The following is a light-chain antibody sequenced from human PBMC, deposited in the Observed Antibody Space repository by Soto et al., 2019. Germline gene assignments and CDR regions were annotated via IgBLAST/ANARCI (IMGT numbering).Light chain of an antibody. V-gene: IGKV3-20*01. J-gene: IGKJ2*01. Sequence: EIVLTQSPGTLSLSPGERATLSCRASQSVSSSYLAWYQQTPGQAPRLLIYGASSRATGIPDRFSGSGSGTDFTLTISRLEPEECAVYYCQQYGSSPYTFGQGTKLEI. CDR2: GAS. CDR3: QQYGSSPYT. CDR1: QSVSSSY.